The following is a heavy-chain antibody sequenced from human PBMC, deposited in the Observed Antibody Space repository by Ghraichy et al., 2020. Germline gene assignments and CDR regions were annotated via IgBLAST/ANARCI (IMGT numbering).Heavy chain of an antibody. D-gene: IGHD2-21*01. CDR3: ARGGTRTDIVVASQYGFDV. CDR2: INHSGST. CDR1: GGSFRGYY. Sequence: SETLSLTCAVYGGSFRGYYWSWIRQPPGKGLEWIGEINHSGSTNYNPSLKSRVTISVDTSKNQFSLRLSSVTAADTAVYYCARGGTRTDIVVASQYGFDVWGQGTTVTVSS. V-gene: IGHV4-34*01. J-gene: IGHJ6*02.